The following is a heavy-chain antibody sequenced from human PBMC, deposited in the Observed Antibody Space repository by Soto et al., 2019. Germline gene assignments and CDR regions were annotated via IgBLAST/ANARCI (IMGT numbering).Heavy chain of an antibody. CDR1: GGSISSGGYY. Sequence: QVQLQESGPGLVKPSQTLSLTCTVSGGSISSGGYYWSWIRQHPGKGLEWIGYIYYSGSTYYNPFTKSRVTISVDTSKNQFSLKLSSVTAADTAVYYCARGGGGNSGFSMPDYWGQGTLVTVSS. J-gene: IGHJ4*02. D-gene: IGHD2-21*02. CDR3: ARGGGGNSGFSMPDY. CDR2: IYYSGST. V-gene: IGHV4-31*03.